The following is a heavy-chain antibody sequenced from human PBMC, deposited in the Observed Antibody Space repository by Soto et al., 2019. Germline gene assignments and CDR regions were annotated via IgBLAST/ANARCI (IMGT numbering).Heavy chain of an antibody. CDR3: ARDRRVDIAAAAYLYYYGMDV. V-gene: IGHV3-21*01. CDR1: GFTFSSYS. D-gene: IGHD6-13*01. CDR2: ISSSSSYI. J-gene: IGHJ6*02. Sequence: PVGSLSLSCSASGFTFSSYSMNWVRQAPGKGLEWVSSISSSSSYIYYADSVKGRFTISRDNAKNSLYLQMNSLRAEDTAVYYCARDRRVDIAAAAYLYYYGMDVWGQGTTVTVSS.